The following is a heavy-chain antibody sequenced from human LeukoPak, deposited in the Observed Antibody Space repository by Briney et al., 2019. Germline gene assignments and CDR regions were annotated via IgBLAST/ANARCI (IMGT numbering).Heavy chain of an antibody. D-gene: IGHD4-17*01. CDR1: GYSISSGYY. J-gene: IGHJ5*02. Sequence: SETLSLTCTVSGYSISSGYYWGWIRQPPGNGLEWIGSGYHIGSTYFNPSLRSRVTILIDIFKNQFSLKMSSVTAADTAIYYCARVGDYGDYVNWFDPWGPGTLVTVSS. CDR3: ARVGDYGDYVNWFDP. CDR2: GYHIGST. V-gene: IGHV4-38-2*02.